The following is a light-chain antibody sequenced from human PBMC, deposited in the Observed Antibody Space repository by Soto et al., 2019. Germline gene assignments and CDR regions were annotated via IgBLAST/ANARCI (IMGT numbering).Light chain of an antibody. Sequence: QSVLTQPPSVSGAPGQRVTISCTGSSSNIGAGFDVHWYQQLPGTAPKLLIYGNKKRPSGVPDRFSGSKSGTSASLAITGLQPDDEDDYYCQSYDTSLSGSWVFGGGTKLTVL. V-gene: IGLV1-40*01. CDR3: QSYDTSLSGSWV. J-gene: IGLJ3*02. CDR2: GNK. CDR1: SSNIGAGFD.